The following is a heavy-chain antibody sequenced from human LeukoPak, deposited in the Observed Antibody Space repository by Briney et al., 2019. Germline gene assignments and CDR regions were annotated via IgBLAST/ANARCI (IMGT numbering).Heavy chain of an antibody. Sequence: GGSLRLSCAASGFTFSSYEMNWVRQAPGKGLEWVSYISSGSTIYYADSVKGRFTISRDNAKNSLYLQMNSLRAEDTAVYYCARDLLRWGQGTLVTVSS. D-gene: IGHD5-24*01. CDR2: ISSGSTI. V-gene: IGHV3-48*03. CDR1: GFTFSSYE. J-gene: IGHJ4*02. CDR3: ARDLLR.